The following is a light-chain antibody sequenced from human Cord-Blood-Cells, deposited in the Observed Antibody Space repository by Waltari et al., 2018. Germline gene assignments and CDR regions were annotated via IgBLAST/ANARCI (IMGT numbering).Light chain of an antibody. J-gene: IGKJ1*01. CDR1: PGVSSN. CDR2: GAS. V-gene: IGKV3-15*01. Sequence: EIVMPQSPATLSVSPGERATLSCRASPGVSSNLAWYQQKPGQAPRLLIYGASTRATGIPARFSGSGSGTEVTLTISSLQSEDFAVYYCQQYNNWLPWTFGQGTKVELK. CDR3: QQYNNWLPWT.